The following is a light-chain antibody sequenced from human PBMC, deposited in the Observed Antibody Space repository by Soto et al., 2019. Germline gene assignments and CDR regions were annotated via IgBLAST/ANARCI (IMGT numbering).Light chain of an antibody. J-gene: IGLJ3*02. CDR2: EVS. CDR1: SGDVGNYDL. Sequence: QSALTQPASVSGSPGQSITISCTGSSGDVGNYDLVSWYQQIPGKAPQLMIFEVSRRPSRVSDRFSGSKSGNTASLTISVLQAEDEGDFYCGSYAGNGEWVFGGGTKVTVL. CDR3: GSYAGNGEWV. V-gene: IGLV2-23*02.